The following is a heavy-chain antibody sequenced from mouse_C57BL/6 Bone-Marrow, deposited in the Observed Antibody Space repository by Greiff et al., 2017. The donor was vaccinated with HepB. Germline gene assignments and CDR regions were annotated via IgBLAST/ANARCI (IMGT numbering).Heavy chain of an antibody. CDR2: IYPGDGDT. V-gene: IGHV1-82*01. CDR1: GYAFSSSW. J-gene: IGHJ1*03. Sequence: QVQLQQSGPELVKPGASVKISCKASGYAFSSSWMNWVKQRPGKGLEWIGRIYPGDGDTNYNGKFKGKATLTADKSSSTAYMQLSSLTSEDSAVYFCARVGSDWYFDVWGTGTTVTVSS. D-gene: IGHD2-2*01. CDR3: ARVGSDWYFDV.